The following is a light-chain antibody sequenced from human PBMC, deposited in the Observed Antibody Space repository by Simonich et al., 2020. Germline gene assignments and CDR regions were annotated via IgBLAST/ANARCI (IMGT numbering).Light chain of an antibody. CDR2: DVS. Sequence: QSALTQPAYVSGSPGQSITISCTGTRSDVGSYNLVSWYQQHPGKAPKLMIYDVSKRPSGVSNRFSGSKSGNTASLTISGLQAEDEADYYCSSYTSSSSVVFGGGTKLTVL. CDR3: SSYTSSSSVV. CDR1: RSDVGSYNL. V-gene: IGLV2-14*02. J-gene: IGLJ2*01.